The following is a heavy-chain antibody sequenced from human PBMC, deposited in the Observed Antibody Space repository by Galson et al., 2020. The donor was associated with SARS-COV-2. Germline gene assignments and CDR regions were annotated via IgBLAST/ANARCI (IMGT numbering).Heavy chain of an antibody. Sequence: GGSLRLSCAASGFTFSSYWMSWVRQAPGKGLEWVANIKQDGSEKYYVDSVKGRFTISRDNAKNSLYLQMNSLRAEDTAVYYCARDSDVPDYGDAFDIWGQGTMVTVSS. CDR3: ARDSDVPDYGDAFDI. V-gene: IGHV3-7*03. CDR2: IKQDGSEK. CDR1: GFTFSSYW. J-gene: IGHJ3*02. D-gene: IGHD4-17*01.